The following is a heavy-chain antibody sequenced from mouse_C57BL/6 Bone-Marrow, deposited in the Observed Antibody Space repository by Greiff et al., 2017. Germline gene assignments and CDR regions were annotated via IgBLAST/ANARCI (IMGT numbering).Heavy chain of an antibody. CDR3: TTRIYYYGSSYGAMDD. D-gene: IGHD1-1*01. V-gene: IGHV14-4*01. J-gene: IGHJ4*01. Sequence: EVQLVESGAELVRPGASVKLSCTASGFNIKDDYMHWVKQRPEQGLEWIGWIDPENGDTEYASKFQGKATITADTSSNTAYLQLSSLTSEDTAVYYCTTRIYYYGSSYGAMDDWGQGTSVTVSS. CDR2: IDPENGDT. CDR1: GFNIKDDY.